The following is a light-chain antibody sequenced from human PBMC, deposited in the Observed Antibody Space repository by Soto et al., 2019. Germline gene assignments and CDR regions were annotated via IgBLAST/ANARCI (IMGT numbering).Light chain of an antibody. CDR2: GAS. Sequence: EIVLTQSPGTLSLSPGERATLSCRASQSVRSSYLAWYQQKPGQAPRLLIYGASSRATGIPDRFSGSGSGTDFTLTISRLGPEDFAVYYCQHYGSSPCTFGQGTKVEIK. CDR3: QHYGSSPCT. CDR1: QSVRSSY. J-gene: IGKJ1*01. V-gene: IGKV3-20*01.